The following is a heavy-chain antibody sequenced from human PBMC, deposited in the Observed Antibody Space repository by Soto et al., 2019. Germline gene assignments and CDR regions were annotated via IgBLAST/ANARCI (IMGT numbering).Heavy chain of an antibody. V-gene: IGHV5-51*01. Sequence: GESLKISCKGSGYSFTSYWIGWVRQMPGKGLEWMGIIYPGDPDTRYSPSFQGQVTISADKSISTAYLQWSSLKASDTAMYYCARPLAAFGGVIASDAFDIWGQGTMVTVSS. CDR3: ARPLAAFGGVIASDAFDI. CDR2: IYPGDPDT. D-gene: IGHD3-16*02. CDR1: GYSFTSYW. J-gene: IGHJ3*02.